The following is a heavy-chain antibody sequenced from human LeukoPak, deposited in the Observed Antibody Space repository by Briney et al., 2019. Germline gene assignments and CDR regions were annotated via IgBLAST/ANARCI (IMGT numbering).Heavy chain of an antibody. Sequence: ASVKVSCTASGGTFSSYAISWVRQAPGQGLEWMGSIIPIFGIAYYAQKFQGRVTITADKSTSTAYMELSSLRSEDTAVYYCARDLSYNYFVYWGQGTLVTVSS. J-gene: IGHJ4*02. CDR2: IIPIFGIA. D-gene: IGHD2-2*02. V-gene: IGHV1-69*04. CDR3: ARDLSYNYFVY. CDR1: GGTFSSYA.